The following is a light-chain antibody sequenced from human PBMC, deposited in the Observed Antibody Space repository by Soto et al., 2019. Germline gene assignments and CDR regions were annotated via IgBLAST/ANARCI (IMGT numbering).Light chain of an antibody. V-gene: IGLV2-14*01. J-gene: IGLJ2*01. CDR2: GVT. CDR1: SSDIGAYNY. CDR3: SSYTTSSTLG. Sequence: QSVLTQPASVSGSPGQSITISCTGTSSDIGAYNYVSWYQQHPGKAPKLMIYGVTNRPSGVSNRFSGSKSGNTASLTISGLQAEDAADYYCSSYTTSSTLGFGGGTKLTVL.